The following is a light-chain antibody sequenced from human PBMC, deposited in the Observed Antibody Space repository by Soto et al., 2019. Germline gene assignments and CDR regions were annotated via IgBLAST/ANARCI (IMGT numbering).Light chain of an antibody. V-gene: IGKV3-20*01. J-gene: IGKJ5*01. CDR3: QQYGSSPIT. CDR1: QSVISSY. Sequence: EIVLTPSPGTLSLSQGERAALSCRASQSVISSYLAWYQQKPGQSPRLLIYAAPSRVTGIPDRFSGSGSGTDFTLTISRLEPEDFAVYYCQQYGSSPITFGQGTRLE. CDR2: AAP.